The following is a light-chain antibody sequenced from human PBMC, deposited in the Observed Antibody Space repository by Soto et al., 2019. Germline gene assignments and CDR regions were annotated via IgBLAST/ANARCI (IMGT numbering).Light chain of an antibody. CDR2: GNY. V-gene: IGLV1-40*01. CDR1: GSNIGAGYD. J-gene: IGLJ2*01. Sequence: QAVVTQPPSVSGAPGQMATISCTGGGSNIGAGYDVHWYQQLPGTAPKLLIYGNYNRPSGVPDRFSGSKSGISAFLAITGLQAEDEADYYCQSHDSSLRGSIFGGGTQLTVL. CDR3: QSHDSSLRGSI.